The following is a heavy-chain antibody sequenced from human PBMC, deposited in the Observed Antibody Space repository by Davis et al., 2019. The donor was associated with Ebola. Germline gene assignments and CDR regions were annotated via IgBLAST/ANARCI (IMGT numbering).Heavy chain of an antibody. Sequence: SVKVSCKASGGTFSSYAISWVRQAPGQGLEWMGGIIPIFGTANYAQKFQGRVTITADESTSTAYMELSSLRSEDTAVYYCARAGYCSGGSCTRPYYYYGMDVWGQGTTVTVSS. CDR1: GGTFSSYA. CDR2: IIPIFGTA. V-gene: IGHV1-69*13. J-gene: IGHJ6*02. CDR3: ARAGYCSGGSCTRPYYYYGMDV. D-gene: IGHD2-15*01.